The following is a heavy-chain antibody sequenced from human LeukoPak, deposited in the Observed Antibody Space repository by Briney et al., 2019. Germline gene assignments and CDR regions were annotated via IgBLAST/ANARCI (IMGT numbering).Heavy chain of an antibody. V-gene: IGHV5-51*01. CDR3: ARRGCNGGSCYGY. Sequence: GESLKISCKASGYSFTNYWIGWVRQMPGRGLEWMAIIYPGDSDTRYSPSFQGQVTISADKSISTAYLQWSSLEASDTAMYYCARRGCNGGSCYGYWGQGTLVTVSS. D-gene: IGHD2-15*01. CDR1: GYSFTNYW. J-gene: IGHJ4*02. CDR2: IYPGDSDT.